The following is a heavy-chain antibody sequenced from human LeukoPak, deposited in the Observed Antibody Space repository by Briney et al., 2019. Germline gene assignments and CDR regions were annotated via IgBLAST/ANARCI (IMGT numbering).Heavy chain of an antibody. J-gene: IGHJ6*02. CDR3: ARLMVRAVLSYYGWDV. Sequence: SETLSLTCKVSGGSFNSHFWTWIRQPPGKGLEWIGYVHASGNSDYNPSLKSRVNMSLDTSNSQFSLKLNSVTAADTAVYYCARLMVRAVLSYYGWDVWGQGTTVIVPS. D-gene: IGHD3-10*01. CDR1: GGSFNSHF. V-gene: IGHV4-59*08. CDR2: VHASGNS.